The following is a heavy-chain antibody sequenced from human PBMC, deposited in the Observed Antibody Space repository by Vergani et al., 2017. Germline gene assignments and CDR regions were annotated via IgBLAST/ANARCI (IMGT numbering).Heavy chain of an antibody. Sequence: EVQLVESGGGLVKPGGSLRLSCAASGFTFSSYSMNWVRQAPGKGLEWVSSISSSGGSTYYADSVKGRFTISRDNSKNTLYLQMNSLRAEDTAVYYCAKDRYCTNGVCSLPNWFDPWGQGTLVTVSS. CDR3: AKDRYCTNGVCSLPNWFDP. V-gene: IGHV3-23*04. CDR2: ISSSGGST. J-gene: IGHJ5*02. D-gene: IGHD2-8*01. CDR1: GFTFSSYS.